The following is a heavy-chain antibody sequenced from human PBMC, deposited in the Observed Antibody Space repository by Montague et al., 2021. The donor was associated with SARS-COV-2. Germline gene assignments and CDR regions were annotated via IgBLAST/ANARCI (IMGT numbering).Heavy chain of an antibody. CDR3: ARDRGSGVAVNFDC. CDR1: GGSISSGSYY. D-gene: IGHD3-10*01. Sequence: TLSLTCTVSGGSISSGSYYWSWIRQPAGKGLEWIGRIYTSGTTDYSFSLKSRVTISVDTSKNQFSLKLNSVTAADTAVYYCARDRGSGVAVNFDCWGQGTLVTVSS. J-gene: IGHJ4*02. V-gene: IGHV4-61*02. CDR2: IYTSGTT.